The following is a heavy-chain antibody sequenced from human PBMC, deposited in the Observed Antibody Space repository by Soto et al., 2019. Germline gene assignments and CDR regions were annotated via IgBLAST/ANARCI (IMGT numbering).Heavy chain of an antibody. Sequence: QLQLQESGPGLGKPSETLSLTCTVSGASINSSLYYWDWIRQSPGKGLEWIGSFSYSGSTYYNPSRKRRVTIAVDTSKKQFSLKLISVTAADTAVYYCARQSTLVIYGMDVWGQGTTVIVSS. D-gene: IGHD3-9*01. CDR2: FSYSGST. V-gene: IGHV4-39*01. CDR1: GASINSSLYY. J-gene: IGHJ6*02. CDR3: ARQSTLVIYGMDV.